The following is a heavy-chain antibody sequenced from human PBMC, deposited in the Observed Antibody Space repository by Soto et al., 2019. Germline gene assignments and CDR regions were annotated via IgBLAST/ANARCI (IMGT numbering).Heavy chain of an antibody. CDR3: ARDKITGLFDY. D-gene: IGHD2-8*02. CDR2: IYYSGST. V-gene: IGHV4-59*12. J-gene: IGHJ4*02. CDR1: GGSIISYY. Sequence: SETLCLTWTVSGGSIISYYWSWIRQPPGKGLEWIGYIYYSGSTNYNPSLKSRVTISVDTSKNQFSLKLTSVTAADTAVYYCARDKITGLFDYWGQGTLVTVSS.